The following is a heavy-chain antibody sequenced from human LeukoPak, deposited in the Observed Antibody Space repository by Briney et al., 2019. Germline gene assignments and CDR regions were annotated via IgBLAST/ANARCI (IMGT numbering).Heavy chain of an antibody. Sequence: GGSLRLSCAASGFTFSSYGMHWVRQAPGKGLEWVAVIWYDGSNKYYADSVKGRFTISRDNSKNTLYLQMNSLRAEDTAVYYCARDEAYCGGDCYPLYWGQGTLVTVPS. CDR3: ARDEAYCGGDCYPLY. CDR1: GFTFSSYG. CDR2: IWYDGSNK. D-gene: IGHD2-21*02. J-gene: IGHJ4*02. V-gene: IGHV3-33*01.